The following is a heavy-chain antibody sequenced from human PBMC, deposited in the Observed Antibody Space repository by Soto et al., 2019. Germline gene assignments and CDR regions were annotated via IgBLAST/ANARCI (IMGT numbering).Heavy chain of an antibody. D-gene: IGHD2-8*01. CDR3: ARGRVYAIRIFDY. CDR2: IIPIFGTA. Sequence: ASVKVSCKASGGTFSSYAIGWVRQAPGQGLEWMGGIIPIFGTANYAQKFQGRVTITTDTSTSTAYMELRSLRSDDTAVYYCARGRVYAIRIFDYWGQGTLVTVSS. CDR1: GGTFSSYA. J-gene: IGHJ4*02. V-gene: IGHV1-69*05.